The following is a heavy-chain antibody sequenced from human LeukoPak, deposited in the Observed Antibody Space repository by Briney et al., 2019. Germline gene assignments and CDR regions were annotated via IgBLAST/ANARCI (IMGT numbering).Heavy chain of an antibody. Sequence: GGSLRLSCAASGFTFSAYGIHWVRQAPGKGLEWVGLISFDGTIKDYADSVRGRFTISRDNSKNTLYLQMNSLRAEDTAVYYCAKDLQVTPDYWGQGTLVTVSS. J-gene: IGHJ4*02. V-gene: IGHV3-30*18. CDR1: GFTFSAYG. CDR3: AKDLQVTPDY. CDR2: ISFDGTIK. D-gene: IGHD4-23*01.